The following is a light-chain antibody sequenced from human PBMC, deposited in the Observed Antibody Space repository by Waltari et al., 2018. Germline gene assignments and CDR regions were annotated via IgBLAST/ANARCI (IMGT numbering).Light chain of an antibody. CDR2: DVS. CDR1: TADVYAYNP. CDR3: CSYTKTKTVV. Sequence: QSALTQPASVSGSPGQSITISCTGTTADVYAYNPVSWYPVHPGRAPKVILFDVSNRPSGVSRRFSGSKSRSTASLTISGLQAEDEADYYCCSYTKTKTVVFGGGTKVTVL. J-gene: IGLJ2*01. V-gene: IGLV2-14*03.